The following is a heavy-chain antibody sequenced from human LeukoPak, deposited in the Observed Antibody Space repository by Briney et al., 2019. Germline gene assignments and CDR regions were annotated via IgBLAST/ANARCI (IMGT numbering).Heavy chain of an antibody. J-gene: IGHJ4*02. CDR3: AKDQIAAFDY. V-gene: IGHV3-30*02. D-gene: IGHD6-6*01. CDR1: GFTFSSYG. Sequence: GGSLRLSCAASGFTFSSYGMHWVRQAPGKGLEWVAFIRYDGSNKYYADSVKGRFTISRDNSRNTLYLQMNSLRAEDTAVYYCAKDQIAAFDYWGQGTLVTVSS. CDR2: IRYDGSNK.